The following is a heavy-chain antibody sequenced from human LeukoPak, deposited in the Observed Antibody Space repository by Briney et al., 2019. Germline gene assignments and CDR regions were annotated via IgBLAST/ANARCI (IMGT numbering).Heavy chain of an antibody. CDR3: ARDVGSGSTDPDFDY. Sequence: GASVKVSCKASGYTFTSYGISWVRHAPGQGLEWMGWISAYNGNTNYAQKLQGRVTMTTDTSTSTAYMELRGLRSDDTAVYYCARDVGSGSTDPDFDYWGQGTLVTVSS. J-gene: IGHJ4*02. V-gene: IGHV1-18*01. D-gene: IGHD3-10*01. CDR2: ISAYNGNT. CDR1: GYTFTSYG.